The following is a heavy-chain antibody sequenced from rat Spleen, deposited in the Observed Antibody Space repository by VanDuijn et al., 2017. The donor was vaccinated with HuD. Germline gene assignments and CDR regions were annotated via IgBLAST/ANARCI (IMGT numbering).Heavy chain of an antibody. D-gene: IGHD1-11*01. V-gene: IGHV5S11*01. CDR2: ISPSGGST. CDR3: ARHRDYGGYRDVMDA. CDR1: GFTFSNYD. J-gene: IGHJ4*01. Sequence: EVQLVESGGGLVQPGRSLKLSCAASGFTFSNYDMAWVRQAPTKGLEWVASISPSGGSTYYRDSVKGRFTVSRDNAKSTLYLQMDSLRSEETATYYCARHRDYGGYRDVMDAWGQGASVTVSS.